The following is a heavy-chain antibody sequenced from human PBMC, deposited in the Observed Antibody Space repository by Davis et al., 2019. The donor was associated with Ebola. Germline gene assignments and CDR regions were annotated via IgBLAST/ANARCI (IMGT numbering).Heavy chain of an antibody. D-gene: IGHD3-16*02. Sequence: SETLSLTCAVYGGSFSGYYWSWIRQPQGKGLEWIGEINHSGSTNYNPSLKSQVTISVDTSKNQFSLKLSSVTAADTAVYYCAREPSYIWGSYRYRRWFDPWGQGTLVTVSS. CDR3: AREPSYIWGSYRYRRWFDP. J-gene: IGHJ5*02. CDR1: GGSFSGYY. V-gene: IGHV4-34*01. CDR2: INHSGST.